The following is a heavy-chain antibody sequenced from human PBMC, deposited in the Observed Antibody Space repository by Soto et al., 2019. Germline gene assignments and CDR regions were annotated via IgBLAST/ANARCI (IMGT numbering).Heavy chain of an antibody. D-gene: IGHD6-19*01. CDR1: GFTFSSYG. J-gene: IGHJ4*02. CDR3: ARVGSSGWKYYFDY. CDR2: IWYDGSNK. Sequence: QVQLVESGGGVVQPGRSLRLSCAASGFTFSSYGMHWVRQAPGKGREWVAVIWYDGSNKYYADSVKGRFTISRDNSKNTLYLQMNSLRAEDTAVYYCARVGSSGWKYYFDYWGQGTLVTVSS. V-gene: IGHV3-33*01.